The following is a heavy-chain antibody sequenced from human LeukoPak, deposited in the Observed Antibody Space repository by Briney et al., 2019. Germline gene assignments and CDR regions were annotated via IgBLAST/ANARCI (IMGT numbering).Heavy chain of an antibody. D-gene: IGHD3-9*01. CDR2: ISGSGGST. J-gene: IGHJ4*02. Sequence: GGSLRLSCAASGFTFSSYAMSWVRQAPGKGLEWVSAISGSGGSTYYADSVKGRFTISRDNAKNSLYLQMNSLRAEDTALYYCAKDIYYDILTGSCYDYWGQGTLVTVSS. CDR3: AKDIYYDILTGSCYDY. CDR1: GFTFSSYA. V-gene: IGHV3-23*01.